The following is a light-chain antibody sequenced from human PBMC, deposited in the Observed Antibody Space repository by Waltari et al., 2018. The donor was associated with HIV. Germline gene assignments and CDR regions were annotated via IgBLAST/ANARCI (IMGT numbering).Light chain of an antibody. CDR2: EVS. Sequence: QSALTQPASVSGSPGQSITISCTGTNSDVGIYNYVSWYQQPSGKAPKVMIYEVSHRPSGVSHRFSGSKSGNTASLTISGLQAEDEADYYCCSYTIGRTLVFGTGTKVAV. J-gene: IGLJ1*01. V-gene: IGLV2-14*01. CDR1: NSDVGIYNY. CDR3: CSYTIGRTLV.